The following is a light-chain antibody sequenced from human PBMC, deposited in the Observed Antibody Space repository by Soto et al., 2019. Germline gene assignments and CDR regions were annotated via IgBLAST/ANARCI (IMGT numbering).Light chain of an antibody. CDR2: AAS. V-gene: IGKV3-20*01. Sequence: EIVLTQSPGTLSLSPGERATLSCRASQSVSSTYLAWYQQVPGQPPRLRIYAASSRASGVPYTFAGSGSGTDFPLTISRLEPEDFAVYYCQHYGSSLWTFGQGTEVEI. CDR1: QSVSSTY. CDR3: QHYGSSLWT. J-gene: IGKJ1*01.